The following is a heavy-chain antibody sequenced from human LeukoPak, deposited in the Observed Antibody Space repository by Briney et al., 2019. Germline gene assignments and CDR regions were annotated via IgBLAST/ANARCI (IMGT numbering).Heavy chain of an antibody. Sequence: PGGSLRPSCAAYGFTFSSFAFRWGRPASGEGLGLVSIVGDNTDTRDADSLKGRFTISRDNSNNALYLQMNSLRAEDTATYFCAKSSGKSFPSSRVFDFWGQGTLVTVSS. CDR1: GFTFSSFA. CDR3: AKSSGKSFPSSRVFDF. J-gene: IGHJ4*02. V-gene: IGHV3-23*01. D-gene: IGHD6-13*01. CDR2: VGDNTDT.